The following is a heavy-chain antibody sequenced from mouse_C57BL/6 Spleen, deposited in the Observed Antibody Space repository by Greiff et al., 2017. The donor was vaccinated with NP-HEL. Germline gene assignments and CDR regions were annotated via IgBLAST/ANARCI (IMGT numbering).Heavy chain of an antibody. CDR3: ARPNYDYDLFAY. CDR2: INPNNGGT. J-gene: IGHJ3*01. CDR1: GYTFTDYY. D-gene: IGHD2-4*01. V-gene: IGHV1-26*01. Sequence: EVQLQQSGPELVKPGASVKISCKASGYTFTDYYMNWVKQSHGKSLEWIGDINPNNGGTSYNQKFKGKATLTVNKSSSTAYMELRSLTSEDSAVYYCARPNYDYDLFAYWGQVTLVTVSA.